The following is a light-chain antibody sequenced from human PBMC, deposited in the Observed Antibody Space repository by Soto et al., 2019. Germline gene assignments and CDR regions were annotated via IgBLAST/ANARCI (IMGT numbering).Light chain of an antibody. J-gene: IGKJ5*01. V-gene: IGKV3-11*01. Sequence: EIVLTQSPATLSLSPGERATLSCRASQSVGGHLAWYQQKPGQAPRLLIYDASDRATGIPARFSGSGSETDFTLTISSLEPEDFAVYYCQQRNNWPPSITFGQGTRLEIK. CDR1: QSVGGH. CDR2: DAS. CDR3: QQRNNWPPSIT.